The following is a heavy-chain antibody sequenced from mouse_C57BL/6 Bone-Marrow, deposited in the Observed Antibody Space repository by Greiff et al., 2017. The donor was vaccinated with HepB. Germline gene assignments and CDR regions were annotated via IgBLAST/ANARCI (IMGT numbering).Heavy chain of an antibody. Sequence: DVKLQESGPVLVKPGASVKMSCKASGYTFTDYYMNWVKQSHGKSLEWIGVINPYNGGTSYNQKFKGKATLTVDKSSSTAYMELNSLTSEDSAVYYCARRVNWAPRYFDVWGTGTTVTVSS. CDR1: GYTFTDYY. J-gene: IGHJ1*03. CDR2: INPYNGGT. V-gene: IGHV1-19*01. CDR3: ARRVNWAPRYFDV. D-gene: IGHD4-1*02.